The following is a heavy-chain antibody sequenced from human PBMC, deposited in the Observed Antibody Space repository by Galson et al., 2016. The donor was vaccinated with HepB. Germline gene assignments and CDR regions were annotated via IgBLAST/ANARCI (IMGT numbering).Heavy chain of an antibody. CDR1: GGTFSSSA. J-gene: IGHJ4*02. CDR2: ITPIFGTT. D-gene: IGHD4-11*01. Sequence: SVKVSCKASGGTFSSSAFSWVRQAPGQGLEWMGGITPIFGTTNYAQNFQGRFTITADESTSTVYMELSTLRSQDTAVYYCARHAPSTVKYYFDYWGQGTLVTVSS. CDR3: ARHAPSTVKYYFDY. V-gene: IGHV1-69*13.